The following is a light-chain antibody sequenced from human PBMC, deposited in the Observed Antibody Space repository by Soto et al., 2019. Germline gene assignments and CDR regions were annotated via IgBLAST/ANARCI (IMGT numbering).Light chain of an antibody. J-gene: IGLJ1*01. CDR1: SSDVGTYNY. CDR2: DVS. V-gene: IGLV2-11*01. CDR3: CSYAGSPRYV. Sequence: QSALTQPRSVSGSLGQSVTISCTGTSSDVGTYNYVSWYQQHTGKAPKVMIYDVSERPSGVPDRFSGSKSGNTASLTISGLQAEDEADYYFCSYAGSPRYVLGTGTKLTVL.